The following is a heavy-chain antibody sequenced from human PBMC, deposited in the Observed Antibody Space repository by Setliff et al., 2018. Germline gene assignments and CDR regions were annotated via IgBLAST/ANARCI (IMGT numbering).Heavy chain of an antibody. CDR1: GFTFSSHT. V-gene: IGHV3-48*03. D-gene: IGHD5-18*01. CDR3: ARDGGMGMVKGYYYGLDA. J-gene: IGHJ6*02. CDR2: FSSSGSI. Sequence: GGSLRLSCAAPGFTFSSHTMNWVRQGPGKGLEWVAYFSSSGSISYANSVKGRFTISRDNAKNSLYLQMNSLRVEDTAVYYCARDGGMGMVKGYYYGLDAWGPGTSVTVSS.